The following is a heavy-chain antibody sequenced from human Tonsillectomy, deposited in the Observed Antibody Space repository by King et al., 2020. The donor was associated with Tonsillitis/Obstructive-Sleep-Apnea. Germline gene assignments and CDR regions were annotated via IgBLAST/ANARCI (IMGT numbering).Heavy chain of an antibody. Sequence: QLVQSGAEVKKPGASVKVACKLSGYKFIELSIHWVRQAPGKGLEWMGGFDPEDGETIYAQKFQGRVTLSEDTSTDTAYMELSSLRYDDTAAYYCSTDSEAGYCTTPRCRFDYWGQGTLVTVSS. CDR1: GYKFIELS. J-gene: IGHJ4*02. CDR3: STDSEAGYCTTPRCRFDY. D-gene: IGHD2-8*01. CDR2: FDPEDGET. V-gene: IGHV1-24*01.